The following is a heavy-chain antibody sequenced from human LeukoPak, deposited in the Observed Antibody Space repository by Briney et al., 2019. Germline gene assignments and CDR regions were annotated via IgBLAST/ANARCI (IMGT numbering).Heavy chain of an antibody. D-gene: IGHD3-3*01. V-gene: IGHV4-34*01. CDR3: ARRRYDFWSGYSDY. CDR2: INHSGST. J-gene: IGHJ4*02. CDR1: GGSFSGYY. Sequence: KASETLSLTCAVYGGSFSGYYWSWIRQPPGKGLEWIGEINHSGSTNYNPSLKSRVTISADTSKNQFSLKLSSVTAADTAVYYCARRRYDFWSGYSDYWGQGTLVTVSS.